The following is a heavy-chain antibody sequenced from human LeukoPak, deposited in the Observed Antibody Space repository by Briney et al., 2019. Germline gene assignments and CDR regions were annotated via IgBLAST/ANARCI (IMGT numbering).Heavy chain of an antibody. CDR1: GFTFSSYS. D-gene: IGHD3-3*01. J-gene: IGHJ4*02. CDR2: ISSSSSYI. Sequence: GGSLRLSCAASGFTFSSYSMNWVRQAPGKGLEWVSSISSSSSYIHYADSVKGRFTISRDNAKNSLYLQMNSLRAEDTAVYYCARDLYYDFWSGYSHFDYWGQGTLVTVSS. CDR3: ARDLYYDFWSGYSHFDY. V-gene: IGHV3-21*01.